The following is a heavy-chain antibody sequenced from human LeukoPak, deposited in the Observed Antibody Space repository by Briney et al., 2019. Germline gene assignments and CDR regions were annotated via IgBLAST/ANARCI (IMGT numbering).Heavy chain of an antibody. V-gene: IGHV4-59*01. J-gene: IGHJ4*02. CDR2: IYYSGST. D-gene: IGHD3-16*01. Sequence: SETLSLTCTVPGGSISSYYWSWIRQPPGKGLEWVGYIYYSGSTNYNPSLKSRHTISVDTSKNQFSLKLSSVTAADTAVYYCARGGIRYFDYWGQGTLVTVSS. CDR1: GGSISSYY. CDR3: ARGGIRYFDY.